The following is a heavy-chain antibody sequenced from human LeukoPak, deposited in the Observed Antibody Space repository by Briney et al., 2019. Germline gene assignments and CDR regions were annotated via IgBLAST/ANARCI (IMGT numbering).Heavy chain of an antibody. CDR1: GFTFDDYT. D-gene: IGHD3-22*01. CDR2: ISWDGGST. Sequence: GGSLRLSCAASGFTFDDYTMHWVRQAPGKGLEWVSLISWDGGSTYYADSVKGRFTISRDNAKNSLYLQMNSLRAEDTAVYYCARDPEYYYEPNAFDIWGQGTMVTVSS. CDR3: ARDPEYYYEPNAFDI. J-gene: IGHJ3*02. V-gene: IGHV3-43*01.